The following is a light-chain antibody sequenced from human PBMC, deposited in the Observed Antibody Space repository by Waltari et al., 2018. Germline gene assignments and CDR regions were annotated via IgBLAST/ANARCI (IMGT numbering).Light chain of an antibody. CDR2: YDS. Sequence: SYVLTQPPSVSVAPGKTARITCGGNNIETKSVHWYQQKPGQAPILVIPYDSDRPSGIPERFSGSNSGNTATLTISRGEAADEADYYCQVWDANNDPGVFGTGTEVTVL. CDR3: QVWDANNDPGV. J-gene: IGLJ1*01. V-gene: IGLV3-21*04. CDR1: NIETKS.